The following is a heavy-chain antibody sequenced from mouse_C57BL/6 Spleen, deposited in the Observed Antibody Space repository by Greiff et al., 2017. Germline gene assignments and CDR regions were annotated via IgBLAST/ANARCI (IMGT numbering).Heavy chain of an antibody. CDR1: GFTFTDYY. CDR2: IRNKANGYTT. Sequence: EVQVVESGGGLVQPGGSLSLSCAASGFTFTDYYMSWVRQPPGKALEWLGFIRNKANGYTTEYSASVKGRFTISRDNSQSILYLQMNALRAEDSATYYCARYRQLNYYAMDYWGQGTSVTVSS. CDR3: ARYRQLNYYAMDY. J-gene: IGHJ4*01. D-gene: IGHD3-2*01. V-gene: IGHV7-3*01.